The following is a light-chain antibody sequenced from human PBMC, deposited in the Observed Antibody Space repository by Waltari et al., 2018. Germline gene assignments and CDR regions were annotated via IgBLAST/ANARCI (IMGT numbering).Light chain of an antibody. CDR1: SSDVGSYDL. CDR2: EVD. V-gene: IGLV2-23*02. Sequence: SALTQPASVSASPGQSITISCTGSSSDVGSYDLVAWYQPHPGKAPPLLIYEVDKRPSWVSFRFSGPKSGEAASLTIAGRQAEDEAHYFCSSYTYGGPWVFGGGTLLTVL. CDR3: SSYTYGGPWV. J-gene: IGLJ2*01.